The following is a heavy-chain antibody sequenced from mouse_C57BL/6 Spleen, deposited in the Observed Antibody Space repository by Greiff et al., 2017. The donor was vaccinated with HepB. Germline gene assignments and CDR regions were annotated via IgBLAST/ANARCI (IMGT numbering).Heavy chain of an antibody. Sequence: QVQLQQSGPELVKPGASVKISCKASGYAFSSSWMNWVKQRPGKGLEWIGRVYPGDGDTNYNGKFKGKATLTADKSSSAAYMQRSSLTSEDSAVYFCAGYLDYAMDYWGQGTSVTVSS. V-gene: IGHV1-82*01. J-gene: IGHJ4*01. CDR3: AGYLDYAMDY. CDR1: GYAFSSSW. D-gene: IGHD5-1*01. CDR2: VYPGDGDT.